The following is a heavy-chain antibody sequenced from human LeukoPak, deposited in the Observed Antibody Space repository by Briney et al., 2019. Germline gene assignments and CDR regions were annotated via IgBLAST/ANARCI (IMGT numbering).Heavy chain of an antibody. J-gene: IGHJ6*02. CDR3: AKVKVAAAVYYYYYGMDV. CDR2: ISSGGGSK. V-gene: IGHV3-23*01. CDR1: GFTFSSYA. Sequence: GGSLRLSCAASGFTFSSYAMSWVRQAPGKGLEWVSDISSGGGSKYYEDAVKGRFISSRDNTKNNMYQQMISLRAEDTTVYYCAKVKVAAAVYYYYYGMDVWGQGTTVTVSS. D-gene: IGHD2-2*01.